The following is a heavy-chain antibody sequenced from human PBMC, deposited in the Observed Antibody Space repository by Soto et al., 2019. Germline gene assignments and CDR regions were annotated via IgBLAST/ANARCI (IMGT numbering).Heavy chain of an antibody. Sequence: QVQLVQSGAEVKKPGSSLKVSCKASGGTFSSYAISWVRQAPGQGLEWMGGIIPIFGTANYAQKFQGRVTITADESTSTAYMELSSLRSEDTAVYYCARDIVATSTISPRMEYYYYGMDVWGQGTTVTVSS. CDR3: ARDIVATSTISPRMEYYYYGMDV. CDR2: IIPIFGTA. CDR1: GGTFSSYA. J-gene: IGHJ6*02. V-gene: IGHV1-69*01. D-gene: IGHD5-12*01.